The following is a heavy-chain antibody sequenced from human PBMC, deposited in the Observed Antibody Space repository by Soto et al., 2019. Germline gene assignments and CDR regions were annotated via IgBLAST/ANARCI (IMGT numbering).Heavy chain of an antibody. J-gene: IGHJ4*02. V-gene: IGHV1-18*01. D-gene: IGHD1-1*01. CDR2: ISAHNGNT. CDR1: GYAFTTYG. Sequence: QVHLVQSGAEVKKPGASVKVSCKGSGYAFTTYGITWVRQAPGQGLEWMGWISAHNGNTNYAQKLQGRVTVTRDTSTSTAYVEVRGLRSGERAGYYCARGRYGDYWGQGALVTVSS. CDR3: ARGRYGDY.